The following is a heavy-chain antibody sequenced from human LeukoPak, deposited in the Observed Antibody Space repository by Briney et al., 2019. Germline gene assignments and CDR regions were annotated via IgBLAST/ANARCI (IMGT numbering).Heavy chain of an antibody. CDR1: GFTFSDYW. Sequence: GGSLRLSCAASGFTFSDYWMSWVRQAPGKGLEWVANIKQDGSEKNYVDSVKGRFTISRGNAKNSLYLQLNSLRADDTAVYYCAREVHYGSGSYSYNWFDPWGQGTLVTVSS. CDR2: IKQDGSEK. J-gene: IGHJ5*02. D-gene: IGHD3-10*01. V-gene: IGHV3-7*03. CDR3: AREVHYGSGSYSYNWFDP.